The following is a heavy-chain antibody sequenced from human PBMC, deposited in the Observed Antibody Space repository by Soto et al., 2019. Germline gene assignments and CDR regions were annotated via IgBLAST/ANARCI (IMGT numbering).Heavy chain of an antibody. CDR2: ISRDSRDT. Sequence: QVELVESGGGLVKPGGSLRLSCAASGFTFSAYYMRWIRQAPGKGLEWLSYISRDSRDTNYADSVKGRFTISRDNAKNSLYLQMNSLRVEDTAVYYCARDSADGYNYVDYYYYGMDVWGQGTTVTVSS. CDR1: GFTFSAYY. CDR3: ARDSADGYNYVDYYYYGMDV. J-gene: IGHJ6*02. D-gene: IGHD5-12*01. V-gene: IGHV3-11*06.